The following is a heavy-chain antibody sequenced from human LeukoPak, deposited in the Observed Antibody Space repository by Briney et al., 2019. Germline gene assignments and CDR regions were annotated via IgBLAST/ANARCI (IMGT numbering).Heavy chain of an antibody. J-gene: IGHJ3*02. CDR1: GFILSTYG. CDR2: ICHDGSNR. Sequence: PGRSLRLSCVASGFILSTYGMHWVRQAPGKGLEWVAVICHDGSNRHYADSVKGRFTISRDNPKSTLYLQMNSLRAEDTAVYYCVRVVTVSNTDPAFDIWGQGTLVTVSS. D-gene: IGHD2-21*02. CDR3: VRVVTVSNTDPAFDI. V-gene: IGHV3-33*01.